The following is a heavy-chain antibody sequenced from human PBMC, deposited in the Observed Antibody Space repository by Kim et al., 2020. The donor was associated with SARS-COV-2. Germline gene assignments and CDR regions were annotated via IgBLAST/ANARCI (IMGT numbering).Heavy chain of an antibody. CDR1: GGSFSGYY. CDR2: INHSGST. D-gene: IGHD3-10*01. V-gene: IGHV4-34*01. Sequence: SETLSLTCAVYGGSFSGYYWSWIRQPPGKGLEWIGEINHSGSTNYNPSLKSRVTISVDTSKNQFSLKLSSVTAADTAVYYCARLLSVVRGVIIPYYYGMDVWGQGTTVTVSS. CDR3: ARLLSVVRGVIIPYYYGMDV. J-gene: IGHJ6*02.